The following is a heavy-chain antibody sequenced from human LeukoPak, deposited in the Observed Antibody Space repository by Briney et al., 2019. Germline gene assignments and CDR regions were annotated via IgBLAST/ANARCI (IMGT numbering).Heavy chain of an antibody. CDR3: AKGSSEAGTIFGY. V-gene: IGHV3-66*01. CDR2: IYGDYST. Sequence: GGSLRLSCAASGLTVSTNYMSWVRQAPGKGLEWVSVIYGDYSTYYADSVKGRFTISRDSSKNTLYLQMNSLRAEDTAVYYCAKGSSEAGTIFGYWGQGTLVTVSS. D-gene: IGHD6-19*01. J-gene: IGHJ4*02. CDR1: GLTVSTNY.